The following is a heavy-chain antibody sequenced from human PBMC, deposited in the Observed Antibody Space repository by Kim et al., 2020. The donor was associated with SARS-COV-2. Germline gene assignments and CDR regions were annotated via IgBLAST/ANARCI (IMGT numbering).Heavy chain of an antibody. Sequence: ASVKVSCKASGYTFTSYAMHWVRQAPGQRLEWMGWIYAGNGNTKYPQKFQGRVTITRDTSASTAYMELSSLRSEDTAVYYCARVGNSYSSSWYQSEYFQHCGQGTLVTVSS. D-gene: IGHD6-13*01. V-gene: IGHV1-3*01. CDR1: GYTFTSYA. J-gene: IGHJ1*01. CDR3: ARVGNSYSSSWYQSEYFQH. CDR2: IYAGNGNT.